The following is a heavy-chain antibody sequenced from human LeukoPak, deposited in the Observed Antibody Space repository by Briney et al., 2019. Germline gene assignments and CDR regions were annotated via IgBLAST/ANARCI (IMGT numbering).Heavy chain of an antibody. Sequence: GGSLRLSCAASGFTFSSYWMHWVRQAPGKGLVWVSRINSDGSSTSYADSVKGRFTISRDNAKNTLYLQMNSLRAEDTAVYYCARVPVWFGEFHFDYRGQGTLVTVSS. V-gene: IGHV3-74*01. J-gene: IGHJ4*02. CDR1: GFTFSSYW. CDR2: INSDGSST. CDR3: ARVPVWFGEFHFDY. D-gene: IGHD3-10*01.